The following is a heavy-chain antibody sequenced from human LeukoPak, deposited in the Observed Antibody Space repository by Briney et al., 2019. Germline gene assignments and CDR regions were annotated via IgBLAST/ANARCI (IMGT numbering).Heavy chain of an antibody. CDR1: GYTFTGYY. D-gene: IGHD1-1*01. CDR3: GRRKIAGPAFDP. CDR2: INPNSGGT. J-gene: IGHJ5*02. Sequence: ASVKVSCKASGYTFTGYYMHWVRQAPGQGLEWMGWINPNSGGTNYAQKFQGRVTMTRATSISTAYMELSRLRSDDTAVYYCGRRKIAGPAFDPWGQGTLVTVSS. V-gene: IGHV1-2*02.